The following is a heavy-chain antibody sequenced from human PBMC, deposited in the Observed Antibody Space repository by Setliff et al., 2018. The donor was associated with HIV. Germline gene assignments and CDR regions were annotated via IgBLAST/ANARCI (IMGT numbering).Heavy chain of an antibody. CDR3: AASGSIYGGAYDI. CDR2: INSDESSA. CDR1: GFTFSSYW. D-gene: IGHD1-26*01. Sequence: PGGSLRLSCAASGFTFSSYWMHWVRQVPGKGPVWVSRINSDESSASYLDSVNGRFTISRDNSKNTLYLQMNNLRAEDTAVYFCAASGSIYGGAYDIWSQGTMVTVSS. V-gene: IGHV3-74*01. J-gene: IGHJ3*02.